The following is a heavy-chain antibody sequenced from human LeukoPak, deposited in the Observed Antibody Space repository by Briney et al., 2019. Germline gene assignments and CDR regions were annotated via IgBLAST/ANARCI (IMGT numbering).Heavy chain of an antibody. D-gene: IGHD3-22*01. Sequence: GASVKVSCQASGYTFTSYGISWVRQAPGQGLEWMGWISAYNGNTNYAQKLQGRVTMTTDTSTSTAYMELRSLRSDDTAVYYCARATGSGDSSGYRSPFDYWGQGTLVTVSS. CDR3: ARATGSGDSSGYRSPFDY. CDR1: GYTFTSYG. J-gene: IGHJ4*02. CDR2: ISAYNGNT. V-gene: IGHV1-18*01.